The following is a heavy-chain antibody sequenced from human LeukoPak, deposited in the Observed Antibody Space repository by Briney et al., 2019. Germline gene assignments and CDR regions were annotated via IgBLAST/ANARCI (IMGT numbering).Heavy chain of an antibody. CDR1: GFTFSSYA. CDR3: AREWDCSGGSCYSTQFDF. V-gene: IGHV3-23*01. Sequence: GGSLRLSCAASGFTFSSYAMSWVRQAPGTGLEWVSGISGNGGGTYYAESVKGRFTISRDNSKNTLYLQMNSLRAEDTAVYYCAREWDCSGGSCYSTQFDFWGQGTLVTVSS. CDR2: ISGNGGGT. J-gene: IGHJ4*02. D-gene: IGHD2-15*01.